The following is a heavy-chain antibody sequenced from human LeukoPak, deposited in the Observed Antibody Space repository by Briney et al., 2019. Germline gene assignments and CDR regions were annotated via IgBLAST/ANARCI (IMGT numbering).Heavy chain of an antibody. D-gene: IGHD3-22*01. Sequence: ASVKVSCKASGYTFTTYDINWVRQAPGQGLELMGYMNPNSGNTGYAQKFQGRVTMTRNTSISTAYMELSSLRSEDTAVYYCARDLDYYDSSGYYLVYWGQGTLVTVSS. J-gene: IGHJ4*02. CDR2: MNPNSGNT. CDR3: ARDLDYYDSSGYYLVY. V-gene: IGHV1-8*02. CDR1: GYTFTTYD.